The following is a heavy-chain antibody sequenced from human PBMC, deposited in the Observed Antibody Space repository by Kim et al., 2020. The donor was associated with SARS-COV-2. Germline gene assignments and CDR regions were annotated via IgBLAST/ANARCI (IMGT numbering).Heavy chain of an antibody. CDR3: VSTRYDLWSGTPDAFDI. CDR2: ISDYNGNT. Sequence: ASVKVSCKASGYTFTSYGISWVRQAPGQGLEWMGWISDYNGNTNYAQKLQGRVTMTTDTSTSTAYMELKRLRSNDTAVYYCVSTRYDLWSGTPDAFDIWGQGKMVTVSS. D-gene: IGHD3-3*01. J-gene: IGHJ3*02. CDR1: GYTFTSYG. V-gene: IGHV1-18*01.